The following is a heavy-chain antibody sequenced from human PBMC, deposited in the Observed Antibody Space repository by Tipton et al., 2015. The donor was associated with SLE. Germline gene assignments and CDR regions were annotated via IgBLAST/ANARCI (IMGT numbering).Heavy chain of an antibody. D-gene: IGHD4-17*01. CDR1: GGSFSGYY. J-gene: IGHJ4*02. Sequence: TLSLTCAVYGGSFSGYYWSWIRQPPGKGLEWIGYIYISGSTNYNPSLKSRVTISVDTSKNQFSLNLSSVTAADTAVYYCARGTTADYWGQGTLVTVSS. CDR3: ARGTTADY. CDR2: IYISGST. V-gene: IGHV4-4*09.